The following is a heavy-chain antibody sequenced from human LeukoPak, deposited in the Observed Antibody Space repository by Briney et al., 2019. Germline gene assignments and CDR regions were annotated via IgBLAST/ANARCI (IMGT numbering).Heavy chain of an antibody. CDR3: ASLSGSHKDYYYYYMDV. CDR2: IYYSGST. CDR1: GGSISSSSYY. Sequence: SETLSLTCTVSGGSISSSSYYWGWIRQPPGKGLEWIGSIYYSGSTYYNPSLKSRVTISVDTSKNQFSLKLSSVTAADTAVYYCASLSGSHKDYYYYYMDVWGKGTTVTISS. V-gene: IGHV4-39*01. D-gene: IGHD3-10*01. J-gene: IGHJ6*03.